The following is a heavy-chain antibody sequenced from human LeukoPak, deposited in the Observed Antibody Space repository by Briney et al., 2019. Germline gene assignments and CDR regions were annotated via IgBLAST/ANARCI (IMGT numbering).Heavy chain of an antibody. CDR3: ARDRGRLSLDV. Sequence: GESLRLSCAASGFSFTTYWMSWVRQAPGKGLEWVSGINWNGGSTGYADSVKGRFTISRDNAKNSLYLQMNSLRAEDTALYYCARDRGRLSLDVWGKGTTVTVSS. V-gene: IGHV3-20*04. CDR2: INWNGGST. J-gene: IGHJ6*04. D-gene: IGHD3-10*01. CDR1: GFSFTTYW.